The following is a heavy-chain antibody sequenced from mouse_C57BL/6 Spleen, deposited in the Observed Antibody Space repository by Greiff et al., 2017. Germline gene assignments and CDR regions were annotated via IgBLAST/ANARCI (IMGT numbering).Heavy chain of an antibody. D-gene: IGHD2-4*01. CDR2: INPNNGGT. CDR1: GYTFTDYN. Sequence: EVQLQQSGPELVKPGASVKMSCKASGYTFTDYNMHWVKQSHGKSLEWIGYINPNNGGTSYNQKFKGKATLTVNKSSSTAYMELRSLTSEDSAVYYCARSCLYDYDPCWYFDVWGTGTTVTVAS. V-gene: IGHV1-22*01. CDR3: ARSCLYDYDPCWYFDV. J-gene: IGHJ1*03.